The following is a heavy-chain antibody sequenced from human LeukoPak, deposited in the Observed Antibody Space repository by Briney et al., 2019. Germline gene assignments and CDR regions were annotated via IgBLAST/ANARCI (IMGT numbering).Heavy chain of an antibody. J-gene: IGHJ4*02. CDR1: GGSISSYY. CDR2: IYYSGST. Sequence: PSETLSLTCTVSGGSISSYYWSWIRQPPGMGLEWIGYIYYSGSTNYNPSLKSRVTISVDTSKNQFSLKLSSVTAADTAVYYCARGPSVVFYFDYWGQGTLVTVSS. D-gene: IGHD2-2*01. CDR3: ARGPSVVFYFDY. V-gene: IGHV4-59*01.